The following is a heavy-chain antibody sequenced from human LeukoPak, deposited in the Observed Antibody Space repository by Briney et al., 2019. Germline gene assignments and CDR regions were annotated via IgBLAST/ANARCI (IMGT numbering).Heavy chain of an antibody. Sequence: GGSLRLSCAASGFTFSNYAMNWVRQAPGKGLEWVSALGDNDGRTLYADSVKGRFTISRDNSKNTLYLQMNSLRAEDTAIYYCAKNGKDNYDMFFDYWGQGTLVTVSS. CDR3: AKNGKDNYDMFFDY. CDR2: LGDNDGRT. V-gene: IGHV3-23*01. D-gene: IGHD3-9*01. J-gene: IGHJ4*02. CDR1: GFTFSNYA.